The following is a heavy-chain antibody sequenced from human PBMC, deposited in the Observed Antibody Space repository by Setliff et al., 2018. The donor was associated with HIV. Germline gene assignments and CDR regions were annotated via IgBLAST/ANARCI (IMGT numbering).Heavy chain of an antibody. J-gene: IGHJ4*02. CDR2: VYYGGIT. CDR3: ARAFSGNYYGGVDY. Sequence: PSETLSLTCTVSGVATDSNYWTWIRQSPGKGLEWIGYVYYGGITNYSPSLKSRVSISIDTSKNQFYLNLGSVTTADTAVYYCARAFSGNYYGGVDYWGQGTLVTVSS. V-gene: IGHV4-59*01. D-gene: IGHD1-26*01. CDR1: GVATDSNY.